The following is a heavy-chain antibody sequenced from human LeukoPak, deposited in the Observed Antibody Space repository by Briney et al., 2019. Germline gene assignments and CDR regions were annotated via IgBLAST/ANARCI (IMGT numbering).Heavy chain of an antibody. CDR1: GGSISSGGYY. V-gene: IGHV4-30-4*01. J-gene: IGHJ4*02. Sequence: SETLSLTCTVSGGSISSGGYYWSWIRQPPGKGLEWIGYIYYSGSTYYNPSLKSRVTISVDTSKNQFSLKLSSVTAADTAVYYCAIGRRMDTAMVEGYYFDYWGQGTLVTVSS. CDR3: AIGRRMDTAMVEGYYFDY. CDR2: IYYSGST. D-gene: IGHD5-18*01.